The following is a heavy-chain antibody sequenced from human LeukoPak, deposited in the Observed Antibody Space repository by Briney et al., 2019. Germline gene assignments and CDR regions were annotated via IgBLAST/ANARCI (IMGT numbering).Heavy chain of an antibody. V-gene: IGHV1-69*05. CDR3: ARDAGGYFDY. CDR2: IIPILGTA. CDR1: GGTFSSYA. Sequence: GASVKVSCKASGGTFSSYAISWVRQAPGQGLEWMGGIIPILGTANYAQKYQGRVTITTDESTSTAYMELSSLRSEDTAVYYRARDAGGYFDYWGQGTLVTVSS. J-gene: IGHJ4*02.